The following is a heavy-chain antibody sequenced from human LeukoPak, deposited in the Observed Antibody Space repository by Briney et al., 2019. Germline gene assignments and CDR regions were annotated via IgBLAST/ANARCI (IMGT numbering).Heavy chain of an antibody. J-gene: IGHJ5*02. Sequence: GESLKISCKGSGYSFTDYWIGWVRQMPGKGLEWVGIIYAADSDTRYSPSFQGQVTISVDKSTSTAFLQWSSLKASDTAMYYCARQRGSPSHFDHWGQGTQVTVSS. CDR3: ARQRGSPSHFDH. V-gene: IGHV5-51*01. CDR1: GYSFTDYW. CDR2: IYAADSDT. D-gene: IGHD2-2*01.